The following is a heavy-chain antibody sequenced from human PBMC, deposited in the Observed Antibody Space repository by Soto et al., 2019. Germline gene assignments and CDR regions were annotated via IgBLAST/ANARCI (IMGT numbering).Heavy chain of an antibody. D-gene: IGHD2-15*01. CDR3: ASRYYCSGGSCHHDAFYI. J-gene: IGHJ3*02. Sequence: QVQLQQWGAGLLKPSETMSLTCAVYGRSFSGYYWCWIRQPPGKGLEWIGEINHSGSTNSNPSLRKRINISVDTFKTRSSLMPSSLTAADTAVYYCASRYYCSGGSCHHDAFYIWGQGKIVTVAS. V-gene: IGHV4-34*01. CDR2: INHSGST. CDR1: GRSFSGYY.